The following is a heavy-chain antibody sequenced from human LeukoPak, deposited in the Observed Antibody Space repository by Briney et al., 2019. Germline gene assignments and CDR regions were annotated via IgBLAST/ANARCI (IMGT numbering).Heavy chain of an antibody. Sequence: SGESLKISCKGSGYSFTSYWIGWVRQMPGKGLEWMGIIYPDDSDTRYTPSFQGQVTISADKSISTAYLQWSSLKASDTAMYYCARHTSSWSFDYWGQGTLVTVSS. D-gene: IGHD6-13*01. CDR2: IYPDDSDT. CDR1: GYSFTSYW. J-gene: IGHJ4*02. CDR3: ARHTSSWSFDY. V-gene: IGHV5-51*01.